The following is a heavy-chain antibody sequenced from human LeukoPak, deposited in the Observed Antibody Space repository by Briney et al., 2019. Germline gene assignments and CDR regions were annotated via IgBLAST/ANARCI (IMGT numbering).Heavy chain of an antibody. V-gene: IGHV4-61*01. CDR1: GGSVSSGSYY. Sequence: SETLSLTCTVSGGSVSSGSYYWSWIRQPPGKGLEWIGYIYYSGSTNYNSSLKSRVTISVDTSKNQFSLKLSSVTAADTAVYYCARRVAAAGRGFDYWGQGTLVTVSS. CDR2: IYYSGST. J-gene: IGHJ4*02. CDR3: ARRVAAAGRGFDY. D-gene: IGHD6-13*01.